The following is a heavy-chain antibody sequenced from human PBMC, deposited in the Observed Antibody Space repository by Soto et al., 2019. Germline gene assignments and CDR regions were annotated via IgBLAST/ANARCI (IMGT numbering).Heavy chain of an antibody. CDR1: GGSISSYY. D-gene: IGHD4-17*01. CDR3: ARGYGDYRYGMDV. J-gene: IGHJ6*02. Sequence: SETLSLTCTVSGGSISSYYWSWIRQPPGKGLEWIGYIYYSGSTNYNPSLKSRVTISVDTSKNQFSLKLSSVTAADTAVCYCARGYGDYRYGMDVWGQGTTGTVS. CDR2: IYYSGST. V-gene: IGHV4-59*01.